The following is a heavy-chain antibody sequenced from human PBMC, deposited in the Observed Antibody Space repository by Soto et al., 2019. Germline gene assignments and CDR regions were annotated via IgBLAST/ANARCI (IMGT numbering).Heavy chain of an antibody. V-gene: IGHV3-20*01. CDR2: LNWNGDST. Sequence: ESGGGVVRPGGSLRLSCAASGFTFNDYAMSWVRQVPGKGLEWVSGLNWNGDSTGYADSVKGRFTISRDNAKNSLYLQMNSLRAEDTALYHCARVKGGYDLGNYFDYWGLGTLVTVSS. D-gene: IGHD5-12*01. CDR1: GFTFNDYA. J-gene: IGHJ4*02. CDR3: ARVKGGYDLGNYFDY.